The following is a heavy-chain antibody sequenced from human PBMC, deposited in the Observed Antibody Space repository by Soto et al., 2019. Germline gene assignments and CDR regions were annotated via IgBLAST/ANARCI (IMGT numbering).Heavy chain of an antibody. Sequence: SGPTLVNPTQTLTLTCTFSGFSLSTSGMCVSWIRQPPGKALEWLALIDWDDDKYYSTSLKTRLTISKDTSKNQVVLTMTNMDPVDTATYYCARTLNYYDSTGYYTTRIFDYWGQGTPVTVSS. CDR3: ARTLNYYDSTGYYTTRIFDY. CDR1: GFSLSTSGMC. V-gene: IGHV2-70*01. D-gene: IGHD3-22*01. J-gene: IGHJ4*02. CDR2: IDWDDDK.